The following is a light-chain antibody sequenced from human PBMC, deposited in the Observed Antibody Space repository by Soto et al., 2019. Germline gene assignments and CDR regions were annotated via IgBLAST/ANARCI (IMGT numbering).Light chain of an antibody. CDR1: QSVSSSY. J-gene: IGKJ4*01. CDR2: GAS. V-gene: IGKV3-20*01. CDR3: QQYGSSRLT. Sequence: EIVLTQSPGTLSLSPGERATLSCRASQSVSSSYLAWYQQKPGQAPRLLIYGASSRATGIPDRFSGCGSGTDFTLTISRLEPEDFAVYYCQQYGSSRLTFGGGTKVEIK.